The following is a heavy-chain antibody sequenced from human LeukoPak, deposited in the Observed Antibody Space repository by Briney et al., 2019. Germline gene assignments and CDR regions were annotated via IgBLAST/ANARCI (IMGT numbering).Heavy chain of an antibody. CDR2: IYYSGST. CDR1: GGSISSYY. V-gene: IGHV4-59*08. Sequence: ASETLSLTCTVSGGSISSYYWSWIRQPPGKGLEWIGYIYYSGSTNYNPSLKSRVTISVDTSKNQFSLKLSSVTAADTAVYYCARLAPRTTHLKPFDYWGQGTLVTVSS. D-gene: IGHD4-11*01. CDR3: ARLAPRTTHLKPFDY. J-gene: IGHJ4*02.